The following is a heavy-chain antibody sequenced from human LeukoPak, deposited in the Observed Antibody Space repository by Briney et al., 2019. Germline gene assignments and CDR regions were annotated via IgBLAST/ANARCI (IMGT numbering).Heavy chain of an antibody. CDR3: ATDSRWLRAFDI. D-gene: IGHD3-22*01. CDR2: INPNSGGT. CDR1: GYTFTGYY. J-gene: IGHJ3*02. V-gene: IGHV1-2*02. Sequence: ASVKVSCKASGYTFTGYYMHWVRQAPGQGLEWMGWINPNSGGTIYAQKFQGRVTMTEDTSTDTAYMELSSLRSEDTAVYYCATDSRWLRAFDIWGQGTMVTVSS.